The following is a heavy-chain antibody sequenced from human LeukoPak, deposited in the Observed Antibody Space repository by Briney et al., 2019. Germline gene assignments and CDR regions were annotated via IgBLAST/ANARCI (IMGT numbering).Heavy chain of an antibody. J-gene: IGHJ4*02. CDR1: GITVSSYW. V-gene: IGHV3-74*01. Sequence: GGSLRLSCAASGITVSSYWMHWGRQAPGKGLGWVSRINSDGSVTNYADSVEGRFTISRDNAKNTLYLQMNDLRAEDTAVYYCVTDRYSDSAFGDWGQGTLVTVSS. D-gene: IGHD1-26*01. CDR3: VTDRYSDSAFGD. CDR2: INSDGSVT.